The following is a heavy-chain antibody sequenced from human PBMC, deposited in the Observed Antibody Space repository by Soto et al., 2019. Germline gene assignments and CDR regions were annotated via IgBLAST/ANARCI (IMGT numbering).Heavy chain of an antibody. V-gene: IGHV4-59*01. J-gene: IGHJ6*02. Sequence: PSETLSLTCTVSGGSISSYYWSWIRQPPGKGLEWIGYIYYSGSTNYNPSLKSRVTISVDTSKNQFSLKLSSVTAADTAVYYCARDLKVAFTSVGAAYSYFGMDVWGQGTTVTV. D-gene: IGHD3-22*01. CDR2: IYYSGST. CDR1: GGSISSYY. CDR3: ARDLKVAFTSVGAAYSYFGMDV.